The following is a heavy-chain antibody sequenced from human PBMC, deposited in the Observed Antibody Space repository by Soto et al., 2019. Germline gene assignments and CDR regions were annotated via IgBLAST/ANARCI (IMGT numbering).Heavy chain of an antibody. CDR3: AMVDVYVTPSPQDV. CDR1: GYIFTNYG. Sequence: QVQLVQSGAEVKNPGASVKVSCKTSGYIFTNYGIGWARQAPGQGLEWMGWINTYNGNTNYAQNLQGRLTLTTDTSTSTAYMELRILISNDTAIYYCAMVDVYVTPSPQDVWGQGTTVNVSS. D-gene: IGHD3-16*01. CDR2: INTYNGNT. J-gene: IGHJ6*02. V-gene: IGHV1-18*01.